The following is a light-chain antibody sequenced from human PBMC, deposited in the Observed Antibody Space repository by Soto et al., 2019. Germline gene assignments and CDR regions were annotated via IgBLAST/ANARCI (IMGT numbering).Light chain of an antibody. CDR1: NSNNGSNT. CDR3: AAWDDSLNGRV. Sequence: QSVLTQPPSASGTPGQRVTISCSGSNSNNGSNTVDWYQQLPGTAPKLLIYYDNLRPSGVPDLISGSKSGTSASLAISGLQSDDEADYYCAAWDDSLNGRVFGTGSQVTGL. J-gene: IGLJ1*01. CDR2: YDN. V-gene: IGLV1-44*01.